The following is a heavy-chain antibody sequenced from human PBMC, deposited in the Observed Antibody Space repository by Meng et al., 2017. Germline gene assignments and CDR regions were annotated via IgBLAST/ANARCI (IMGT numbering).Heavy chain of an antibody. CDR2: ISYDGSNK. CDR1: GFTFSSYA. Sequence: GESLKISCAASGFTFSSYAMHWVRQAPGKGLEWVAVISYDGSNKYYADSVKGRFTISIDNSKNTLYLQMNSLRAEDTAVYYCARDPYCSGGSCYLYGMDVWGQGTTVTVSS. V-gene: IGHV3-30*01. D-gene: IGHD2-15*01. CDR3: ARDPYCSGGSCYLYGMDV. J-gene: IGHJ6*02.